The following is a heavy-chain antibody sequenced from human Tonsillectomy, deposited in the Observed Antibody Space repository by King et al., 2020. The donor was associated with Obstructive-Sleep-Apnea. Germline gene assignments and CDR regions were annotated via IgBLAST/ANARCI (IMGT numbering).Heavy chain of an antibody. CDR2: IDLNGST. V-gene: IGHV4-38-2*02. CDR1: GYSISSGYY. Sequence: QLQESGPGLVKPSETLSLTCTVSGYSISSGYYWGWIRQPPGKGLEWIGSIDLNGSTYSNPSLKSRVTIAVDTSKNQFSLKLSSVTAADTAVYSCASSLYGPGDAFDIWGQGTMVTFSS. J-gene: IGHJ3*02. CDR3: ASSLYGPGDAFDI. D-gene: IGHD2/OR15-2a*01.